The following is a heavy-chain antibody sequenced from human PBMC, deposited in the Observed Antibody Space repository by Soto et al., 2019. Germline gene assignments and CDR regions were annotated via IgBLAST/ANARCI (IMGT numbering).Heavy chain of an antibody. Sequence: ASVKLSCEACGDRFTSYDINWVRQATGQGLEWMGWMNPNSGNTGYAQKFQGRVTMTRNTSISTAYMELSSLRSEDTAVYYCARGCIPYYYYYMDVWGKGTTVTVSS. V-gene: IGHV1-8*01. CDR3: ARGCIPYYYYYMDV. CDR2: MNPNSGNT. CDR1: GDRFTSYD. J-gene: IGHJ6*03.